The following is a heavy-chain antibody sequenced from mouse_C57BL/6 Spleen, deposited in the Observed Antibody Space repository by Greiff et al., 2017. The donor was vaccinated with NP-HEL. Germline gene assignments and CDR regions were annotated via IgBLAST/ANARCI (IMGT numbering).Heavy chain of an antibody. CDR1: GFTFSSYA. D-gene: IGHD2-5*01. CDR3: TRDGAYYSNSGFDY. J-gene: IGHJ2*01. Sequence: VQLKESGEGLVKPGGSLKLSCAASGFTFSSYAMSWVRQTPEKRLEWVAYISSGGDYIYYADTVKGRFTISRDNARNTLYLQMSSLKSEDTAMYYCTRDGAYYSNSGFDYWGQGTTLTVSS. V-gene: IGHV5-9-1*02. CDR2: ISSGGDYI.